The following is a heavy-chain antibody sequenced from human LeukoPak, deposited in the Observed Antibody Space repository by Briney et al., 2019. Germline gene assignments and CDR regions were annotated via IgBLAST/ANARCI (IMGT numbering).Heavy chain of an antibody. V-gene: IGHV3-33*06. D-gene: IGHD2-21*02. CDR3: GKDMCQGDCYSSHY. Sequence: GRSLRLSCAASGFIFYTYGMHWVRQAPGRGLEWVAVIWYDGSNKYYADSVKGRFTISRDNSKNTLYLQMNSLRAEDTAVYYCGKDMCQGDCYSSHYWGQGILVTVSS. CDR1: GFIFYTYG. CDR2: IWYDGSNK. J-gene: IGHJ4*02.